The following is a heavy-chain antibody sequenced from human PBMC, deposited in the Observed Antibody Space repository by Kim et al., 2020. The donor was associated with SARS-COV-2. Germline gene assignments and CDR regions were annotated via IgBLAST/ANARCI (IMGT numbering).Heavy chain of an antibody. CDR2: IYYSGST. J-gene: IGHJ6*02. V-gene: IGHV4-59*13. Sequence: SETLSLTCTVSGGSISSYYWSWIRQPPGKGLEWIGYIYYSGSTNYNPSLKSRVTISVDTSKNQFSLKLSSVTAADTAVYYCARERWLQYYGMDVWGQGTTVTVSS. CDR1: GGSISSYY. CDR3: ARERWLQYYGMDV. D-gene: IGHD5-12*01.